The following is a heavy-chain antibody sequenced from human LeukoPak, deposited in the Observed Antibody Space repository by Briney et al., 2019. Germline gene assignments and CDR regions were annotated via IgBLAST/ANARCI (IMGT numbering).Heavy chain of an antibody. D-gene: IGHD2-2*01. J-gene: IGHJ4*02. CDR3: ASSTQISKYADY. V-gene: IGHV3-74*01. Sequence: RSGGSLRLSCAASGFTFSSYWMHWVRQAPGKGLVWVSRINSDGSITTYADSVRGRFIISRDNAKSTLYLQMNSLRAEDTAVYYCASSTQISKYADYWGQGALVTVSS. CDR2: INSDGSIT. CDR1: GFTFSSYW.